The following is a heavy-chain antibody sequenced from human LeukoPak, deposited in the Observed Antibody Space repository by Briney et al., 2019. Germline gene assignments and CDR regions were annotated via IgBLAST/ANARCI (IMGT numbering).Heavy chain of an antibody. J-gene: IGHJ3*02. CDR1: GFTFSSYA. CDR2: ISYDGSNK. CDR3: ARPLSTPLDAFDI. Sequence: EGSLRLSCAASGFTFSSYAMHWVRQAPGKGLEWVAVISYDGSNKYYADSVKGRFTISRDNSKNTLYLQMNSLRAEDTAVYYCARPLSTPLDAFDIWGQGTMVTVSS. V-gene: IGHV3-30-3*01. D-gene: IGHD2-2*01.